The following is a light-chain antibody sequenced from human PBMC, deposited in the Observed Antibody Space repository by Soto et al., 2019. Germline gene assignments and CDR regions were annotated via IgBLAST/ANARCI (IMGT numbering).Light chain of an antibody. CDR3: VQATHWPYT. J-gene: IGKJ2*01. CDR2: KIS. Sequence: DVVLTQSPLSLPVTLGQPASISCRSGQSLVYGDGNTYLNWFQQRPGQSPRRLIYKISNRDSGVQDRFRASGSGNDFTLKISSVEAEDVAIYYCVQATHWPYTFGQGPRLEI. V-gene: IGKV2-30*01. CDR1: QSLVYGDGNTY.